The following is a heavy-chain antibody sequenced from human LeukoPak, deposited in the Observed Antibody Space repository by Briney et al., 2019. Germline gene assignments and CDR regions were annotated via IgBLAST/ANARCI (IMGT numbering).Heavy chain of an antibody. J-gene: IGHJ6*03. CDR3: ARSGGHYYYYYSMDV. V-gene: IGHV1-69*13. CDR2: IIPIFGTA. CDR1: GGTFSSYA. Sequence: ASVKVSCKASGGTFSSYAVNWVRQAPGQGLEWMGEIIPIFGTASYAQKFQGRVIITADESTGTAYMELSSLGSEDTALYYCARSGGHYYYYYSMDVWGKGTTVTVSS. D-gene: IGHD3-16*01.